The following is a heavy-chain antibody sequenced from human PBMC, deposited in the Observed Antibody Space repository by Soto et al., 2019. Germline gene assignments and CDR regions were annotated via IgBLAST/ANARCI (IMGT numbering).Heavy chain of an antibody. Sequence: SETLSLTCTVSGISISSSSYYWVWIRQPPGKGLEWIGSIYYSGSTYYNPSLKSRVTISVDTSKNQFSLKLSSVTAADTAVYYCARGDYDFDYWGQGTLVTVS. V-gene: IGHV4-39*01. J-gene: IGHJ4*02. CDR2: IYYSGST. D-gene: IGHD4-17*01. CDR1: GISISSSSYY. CDR3: ARGDYDFDY.